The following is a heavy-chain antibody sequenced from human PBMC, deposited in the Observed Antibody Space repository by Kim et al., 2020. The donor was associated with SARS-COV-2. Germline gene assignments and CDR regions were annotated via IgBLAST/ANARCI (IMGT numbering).Heavy chain of an antibody. D-gene: IGHD3-16*02. Sequence: GGSLRLSCAASGFTFSSYAMHWVRQAPVKGLEWVAVISYDGSNKYYADSVKGRFTISRNNSKNTLYLQMNSLRAEDTAVYYCARDRGYYDYVWGSYRPLSGWLDVWGKGTTVTVS. CDR2: ISYDGSNK. CDR1: GFTFSSYA. V-gene: IGHV3-30*04. CDR3: ARDRGYYDYVWGSYRPLSGWLDV. J-gene: IGHJ6*03.